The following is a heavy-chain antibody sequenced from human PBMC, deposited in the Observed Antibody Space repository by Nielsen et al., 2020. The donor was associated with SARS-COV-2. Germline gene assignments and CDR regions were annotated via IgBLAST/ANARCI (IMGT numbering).Heavy chain of an antibody. CDR1: GYTFTDYY. CDR2: INPYSGGT. Sequence: ASVKVSCKASGYTFTDYYIHWVRQAPGQGLEWMGGINPYSGGTNYAQQFQGTVTMTRDASISKVYLVLTSDDTAVYYCARARATIFGLVMSYGMDVCGQGTTVAVSS. V-gene: IGHV1-2*02. J-gene: IGHJ6*02. D-gene: IGHD3/OR15-3a*01. CDR3: ARARATIFGLVMSYGMDV.